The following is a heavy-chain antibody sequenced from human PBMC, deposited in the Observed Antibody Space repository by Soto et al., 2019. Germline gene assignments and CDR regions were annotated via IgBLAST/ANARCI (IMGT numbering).Heavy chain of an antibody. Sequence: QLHLVQSGAVVKKPGASVTVSCSASGYPVTAYYMHWVRQAPGRGLEWMGGINPATGAAKYTQTFQGRVPRARDTSTGKAFMELSGLTSEDPAVFYGARGGGVGVAGSAAFDMWGQGTVVTVSS. CDR3: ARGGGVGVAGSAAFDM. D-gene: IGHD3-3*01. CDR2: INPATGAA. V-gene: IGHV1-2*02. CDR1: GYPVTAYY. J-gene: IGHJ3*02.